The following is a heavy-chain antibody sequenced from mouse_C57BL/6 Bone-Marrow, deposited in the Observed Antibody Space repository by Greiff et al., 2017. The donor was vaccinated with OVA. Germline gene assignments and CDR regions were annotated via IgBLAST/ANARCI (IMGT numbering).Heavy chain of an antibody. J-gene: IGHJ4*01. D-gene: IGHD2-2*01. CDR1: GFTFSDYY. V-gene: IGHV5-12*01. CDR3: ARHEGLYGYDGAMDY. CDR2: ISNGGGST. Sequence: EVQLVESGGGLVQPGGSLKLSCAASGFTFSDYYMYWVRQTPEKRLEWVAYISNGGGSTYYPDTVKGRFTISRDNAKNTLYLQMSRLKSEDTAMYYCARHEGLYGYDGAMDYWGQGTSVTVSS.